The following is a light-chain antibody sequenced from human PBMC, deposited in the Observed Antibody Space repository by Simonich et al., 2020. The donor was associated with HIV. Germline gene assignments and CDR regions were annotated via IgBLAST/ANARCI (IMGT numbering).Light chain of an antibody. CDR1: QSIRSW. Sequence: DIQMTQSPSTLSASVGGRVTITCRASQSIRSWLAWYQQKPGKAPKVLIYKASSLESGVPSRFSGSGSGTEFTLTISSLQPDDFATYYCQQYNSYSYTFGQGTKLEIK. CDR3: QQYNSYSYT. CDR2: KAS. V-gene: IGKV1-5*03. J-gene: IGKJ2*01.